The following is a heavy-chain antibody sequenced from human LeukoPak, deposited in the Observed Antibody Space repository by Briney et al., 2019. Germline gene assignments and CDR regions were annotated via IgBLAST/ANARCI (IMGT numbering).Heavy chain of an antibody. Sequence: SVKLSCKASGGTFSSYAISWVRQAPGQGLEWMGRIIPILGIANYAQKFQGRVTITADKSTSTAYMELSSLRSEDTAVYYCARDGSVWLQFDYWRQGTRVSVSS. CDR1: GGTFSSYA. CDR2: IIPILGIA. V-gene: IGHV1-69*04. CDR3: ARDGSVWLQFDY. J-gene: IGHJ4*02. D-gene: IGHD5-24*01.